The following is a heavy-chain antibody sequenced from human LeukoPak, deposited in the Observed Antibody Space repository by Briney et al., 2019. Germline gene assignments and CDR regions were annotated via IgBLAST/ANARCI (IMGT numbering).Heavy chain of an antibody. J-gene: IGHJ3*01. CDR1: GFTFSNYW. D-gene: IGHD4-11*01. CDR2: ISYDGSNK. Sequence: GRSLRLSCAASGFTFSNYWMTWVRQAPGKGLEWVAVISYDGSNKYYADSVKGRFTISRDNSKNTLYLQMNSLRAEDAAVYYCARSPTHWGQGTMVTVSS. CDR3: ARSPTH. V-gene: IGHV3-30-3*01.